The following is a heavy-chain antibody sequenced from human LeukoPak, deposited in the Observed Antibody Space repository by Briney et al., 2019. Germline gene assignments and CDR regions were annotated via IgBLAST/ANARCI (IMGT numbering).Heavy chain of an antibody. CDR3: ASLGPEGGDYSSTWVSDY. CDR1: GFTFSDYE. D-gene: IGHD6-13*01. Sequence: GSLRLSCAASGFTFSDYEMNWVRQAPGRGLEWISYISSSGDTIYYADSVKGRFTFSRDNAKNSLYLQMSSLRVEDTAVYYCASLGPEGGDYSSTWVSDYWGQGTLVTVSS. J-gene: IGHJ4*02. CDR2: ISSSGDTI. V-gene: IGHV3-48*03.